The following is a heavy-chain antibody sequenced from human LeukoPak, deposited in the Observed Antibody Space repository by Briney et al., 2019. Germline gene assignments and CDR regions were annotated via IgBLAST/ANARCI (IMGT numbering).Heavy chain of an antibody. Sequence: GGSLRLSCAASGFTFSRFWMFWVRQAPGKGLEWVANIKQDGSEKYYVDSVEGRFTISRDNAKNSLYLQMNSLRAEDTAVYYCARGGDYHGGQVTDDYWGQGTLVTVYS. J-gene: IGHJ4*02. CDR1: GFTFSRFW. D-gene: IGHD3/OR15-3a*01. CDR2: IKQDGSEK. CDR3: ARGGDYHGGQVTDDY. V-gene: IGHV3-7*04.